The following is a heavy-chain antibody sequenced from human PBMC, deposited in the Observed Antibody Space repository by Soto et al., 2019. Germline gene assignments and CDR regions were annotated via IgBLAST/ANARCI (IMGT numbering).Heavy chain of an antibody. D-gene: IGHD3-3*01. CDR3: AKERLRFLEWLLCPIDY. CDR1: GFTFSSYA. J-gene: IGHJ4*02. V-gene: IGHV3-23*01. Sequence: PGGSLRLSCAASGFTFSSYAMSWVRQAPGKGLEWVSAISGSGGSTYYADSVKGRFTISRDNSKNTLYLQMNSLRAEDTAVYYCAKERLRFLEWLLCPIDYSAQGSLVIGSS. CDR2: ISGSGGST.